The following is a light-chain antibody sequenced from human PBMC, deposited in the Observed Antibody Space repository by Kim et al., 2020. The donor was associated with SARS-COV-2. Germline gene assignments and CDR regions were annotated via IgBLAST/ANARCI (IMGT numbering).Light chain of an antibody. J-gene: IGKJ1*01. CDR2: SAS. Sequence: IQMTQSPSFLSASIGDRVTISCRMSQGIGIYLAWFQQKPGKVPGLLIHSASTLQRGVPSRFSGSGSGTDFTLTISSLQPEDFATYYCQQYDSALRTFGQGTKVDIK. CDR1: QGIGIY. V-gene: IGKV1-27*01. CDR3: QQYDSALRT.